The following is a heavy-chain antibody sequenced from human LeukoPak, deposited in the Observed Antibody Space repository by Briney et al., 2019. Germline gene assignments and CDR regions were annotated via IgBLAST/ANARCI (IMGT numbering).Heavy chain of an antibody. CDR3: ARVWGSCDGRGCYLPDY. Sequence: VASVKVSCTASGYTFSNYGITWVRQAPGQGLEWMAWISAHNGNTKYAQKVQGRVTVTTDTSTSTAYMDLRSLRSDDTAVYYCARVWGSCDGRGCYLPDYWGQGTLVTVSS. V-gene: IGHV1-18*01. CDR2: ISAHNGNT. J-gene: IGHJ4*02. CDR1: GYTFSNYG. D-gene: IGHD2-21*01.